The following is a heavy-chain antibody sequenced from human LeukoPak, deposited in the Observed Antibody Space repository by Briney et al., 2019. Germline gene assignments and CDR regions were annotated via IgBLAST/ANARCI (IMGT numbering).Heavy chain of an antibody. CDR2: ISSSSSYI. Sequence: GGSLRLSCAASGFTFSSYSMNWVRQAPGKGLEWVSSISSSSSYIYYAGSVKGRFTISRDNAKNSLYLQMNSLRAEDTAVYYCARSARSYLYYFDYWGQGTLVTVSS. D-gene: IGHD3-10*01. V-gene: IGHV3-21*01. J-gene: IGHJ4*02. CDR3: ARSARSYLYYFDY. CDR1: GFTFSSYS.